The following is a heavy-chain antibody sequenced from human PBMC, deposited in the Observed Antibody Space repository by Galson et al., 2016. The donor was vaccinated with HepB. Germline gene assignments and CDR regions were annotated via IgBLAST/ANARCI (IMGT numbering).Heavy chain of an antibody. CDR2: ISYDGSNK. CDR3: ARDRRQDIVASYAFDY. V-gene: IGHV3-30-3*01. J-gene: IGHJ4*02. Sequence: SLRLSCAASGFTFSSYPMHWVRQAPGKGLEWVAVISYDGSNKADSVKGRFTISRDNSKNTLYLQMNSLRAEDTAVYYCARDRRQDIVASYAFDYWGQGTLVTVSS. D-gene: IGHD5-12*01. CDR1: GFTFSSYP.